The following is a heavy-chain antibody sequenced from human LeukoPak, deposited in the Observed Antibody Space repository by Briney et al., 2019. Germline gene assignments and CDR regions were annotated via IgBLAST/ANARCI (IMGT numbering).Heavy chain of an antibody. CDR2: ISSSSYI. J-gene: IGHJ4*02. V-gene: IGHV3-21*01. CDR1: GFTFSSYS. D-gene: IGHD2-2*02. CDR3: ARDLILPVVPAAIGDDY. Sequence: GGSLRLSCAASGFTFSSYSMNWVRQAPGKGLEWVSSISSSSYIYYADSVKGRFTISRDNAKNSLYLQMNSLRAEDTAVYYCARDLILPVVPAAIGDDYWGQGTLVTVSS.